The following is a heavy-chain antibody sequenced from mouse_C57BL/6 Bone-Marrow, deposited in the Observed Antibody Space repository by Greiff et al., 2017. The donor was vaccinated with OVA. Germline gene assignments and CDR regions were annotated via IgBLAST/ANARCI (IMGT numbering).Heavy chain of an antibody. CDR1: GYTFTSYW. V-gene: IGHV1-5*01. J-gene: IGHJ2*01. D-gene: IGHD1-1*01. CDR3: TRWVVATPYYFDY. Sequence: EVQLQQSGTVLARPGASVKMSCKTSGYTFTSYWMHWVKQRPGQGLEWIGAIYPGNSDTSYNQKFKGKAKLTAVTSASTAYMELSSLTNEDSAVYSCTRWVVATPYYFDYWGQGTTLTVSS. CDR2: IYPGNSDT.